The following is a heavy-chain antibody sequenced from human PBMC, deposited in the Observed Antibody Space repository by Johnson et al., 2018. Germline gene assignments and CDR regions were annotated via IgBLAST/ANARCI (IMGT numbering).Heavy chain of an antibody. J-gene: IGHJ1*01. Sequence: VQLVESGGGLVQPGGSLRLSCAASGFTFSSYGIHWVRQAPGKGLEWVSAISGSGGSTYYADSVKGRFTISRANSKNTRYLQINSLRAEDTAVYYCAKCMYVTWPEYFQNWGQGTLVTVSS. CDR3: AKCMYVTWPEYFQN. V-gene: IGHV3-23*04. CDR1: GFTFSSYG. D-gene: IGHD2-8*01. CDR2: ISGSGGST.